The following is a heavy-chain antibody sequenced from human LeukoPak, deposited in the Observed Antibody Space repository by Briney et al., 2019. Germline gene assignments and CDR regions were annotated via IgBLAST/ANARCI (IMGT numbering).Heavy chain of an antibody. D-gene: IGHD3-22*01. CDR3: AKDQFEYYDSSGYPSYYYYGMDV. CDR2: ISGSGGST. CDR1: GVTFSSYA. J-gene: IGHJ6*02. Sequence: PGASLRLSCAASGVTFSSYAMSWVRQAPGKGLEWVSAISGSGGSTYYADSVKGRFTISRDNSKNTLYLQMNSLRAEDTAVYYCAKDQFEYYDSSGYPSYYYYGMDVWGQGTTVTVSS. V-gene: IGHV3-23*01.